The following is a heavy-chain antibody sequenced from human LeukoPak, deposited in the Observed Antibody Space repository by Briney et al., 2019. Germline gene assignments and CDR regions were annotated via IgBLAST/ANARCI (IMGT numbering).Heavy chain of an antibody. CDR2: INTRNGNA. J-gene: IGHJ4*02. D-gene: IGHD2-15*01. V-gene: IGHV1-3*03. CDR3: AKDQGSSLGS. Sequence: ASVKVSCKASGYTFFNYAIHWVRQAPGQRLEWMGWINTRNGNAYYSQEFQGRVTITRDTSASTAYMELSSLRSEDMAVYYCAKDQGSSLGSWGQGNLVTVSS. CDR1: GYTFFNYA.